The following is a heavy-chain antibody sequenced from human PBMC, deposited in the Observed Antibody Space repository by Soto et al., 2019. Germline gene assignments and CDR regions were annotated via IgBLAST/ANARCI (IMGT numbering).Heavy chain of an antibody. V-gene: IGHV3-30-3*01. CDR2: ISYDGSNK. CDR1: GFTFSSYA. CDR3: ARVGYGDCFDY. Sequence: QVQLVESGGGVVQPGRSLRLSCAASGFTFSSYAMHWVRQAPGKGLEWVAVISYDGSNKYYADSVKGRFTISRDNSKNTLYLQMNSLRAEDTAVYYCARVGYGDCFDYWGQGTLVTVSS. D-gene: IGHD4-17*01. J-gene: IGHJ4*02.